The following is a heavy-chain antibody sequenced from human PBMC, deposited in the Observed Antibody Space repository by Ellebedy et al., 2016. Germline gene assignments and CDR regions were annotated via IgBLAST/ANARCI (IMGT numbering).Heavy chain of an antibody. CDR2: ISSTSLTI. Sequence: GESLKISXTASELNLGNYFMSWVRQAPGKGLEWISYISSTSLTIFYADSVKGRFTISRDNAKNSLFLQMDSLRDEDTAVYYCAREGHDYDTSGYYSLDNWGQGTLVSVSS. D-gene: IGHD3-22*01. CDR3: AREGHDYDTSGYYSLDN. CDR1: ELNLGNYF. V-gene: IGHV3-48*02. J-gene: IGHJ4*02.